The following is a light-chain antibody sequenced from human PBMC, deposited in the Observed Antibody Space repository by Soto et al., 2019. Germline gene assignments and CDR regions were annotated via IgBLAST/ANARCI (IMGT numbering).Light chain of an antibody. CDR3: AAWDGNLSGFYV. Sequence: QSLLTQPASVCGTPGQRVTISCAGSSFNIWSNVVNWYQHLPGRAPKLLIYGHNQRPSGVPDRFSGSKYGTSYSLAISGLQSEDEDEYYCAAWDGNLSGFYVFGTGTTVTVL. CDR2: GHN. CDR1: SFNIWSNV. V-gene: IGLV1-44*01. J-gene: IGLJ1*01.